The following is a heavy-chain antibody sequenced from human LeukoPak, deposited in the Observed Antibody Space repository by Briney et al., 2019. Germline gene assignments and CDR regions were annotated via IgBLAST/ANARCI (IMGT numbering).Heavy chain of an antibody. Sequence: GGSLRLSCAASGFTFSIYAMHWVRQAPGKGLEYVSAITSNGGSAYYANSVKGRFTISRDNSKDTLYLQMGSLRAEDMAVYYCARENCDSTTCYKTIDYWGQGTLVTVSS. J-gene: IGHJ4*02. CDR3: ARENCDSTTCYKTIDY. CDR2: ITSNGGSA. V-gene: IGHV3-64*01. CDR1: GFTFSIYA. D-gene: IGHD2-2*02.